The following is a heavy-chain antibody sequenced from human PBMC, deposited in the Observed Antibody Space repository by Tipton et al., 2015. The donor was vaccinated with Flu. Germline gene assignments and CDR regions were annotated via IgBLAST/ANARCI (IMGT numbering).Heavy chain of an antibody. CDR2: IHYSGST. CDR3: ARGAGWLPHLALNYYDALDV. J-gene: IGHJ6*02. CDR1: GGSISTYY. V-gene: IGHV4-59*01. Sequence: TLSLTCTVSGGSISTYYWSWVRQPPGKGLEWIGNIHYSGSTNYNPSLKSRLTISIDTSKNQFSLKLTSVTAADTAVYYCARGAGWLPHLALNYYDALDVWGQGTTVTVSS. D-gene: IGHD5-24*01.